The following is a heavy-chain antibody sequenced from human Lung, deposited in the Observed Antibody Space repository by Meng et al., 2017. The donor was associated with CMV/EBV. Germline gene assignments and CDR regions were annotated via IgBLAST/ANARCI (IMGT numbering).Heavy chain of an antibody. CDR3: ARAYSSSSNGWFDP. J-gene: IGHJ5*02. Sequence: GGSXRLXCAASGFSLSNFYMNWVRQAPGKGLEWVASISSGSAYIFYADSVKGRFTISRDNAKDSLYLQMNSLRAEDTAVYYCARAYSSSSNGWFDPWGQGTLVTVSS. CDR2: ISSGSAYI. D-gene: IGHD6-6*01. CDR1: GFSLSNFY. V-gene: IGHV3-21*01.